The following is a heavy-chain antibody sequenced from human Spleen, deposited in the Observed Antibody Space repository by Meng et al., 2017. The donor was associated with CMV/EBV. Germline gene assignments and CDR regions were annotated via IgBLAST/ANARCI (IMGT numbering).Heavy chain of an antibody. V-gene: IGHV3-30*02. Sequence: GGSLRLSCAASGFTFSSYVMHWVRQAPGKGLEWVSFSQYDGSNKHYADSVKGRFTISRDNSKNTLYLQMYSLRAEDTALYFCAGTYYGSGTHDAFDIWGQGTLVTVSS. CDR3: AGTYYGSGTHDAFDI. CDR2: SQYDGSNK. J-gene: IGHJ3*02. D-gene: IGHD3-10*01. CDR1: GFTFSSYV.